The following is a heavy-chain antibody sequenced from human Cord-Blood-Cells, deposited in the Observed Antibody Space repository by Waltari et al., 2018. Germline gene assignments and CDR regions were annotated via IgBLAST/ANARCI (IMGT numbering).Heavy chain of an antibody. Sequence: QVQLVQSGAEVKKPGASVKVSCKASGYTFTSYAMHWVRQAPGQRLGWMGWINAGNGNTKYSQKCQGRVTITRDTSASTAYMELSSLRSEDTAVYYCARDKAGANTFDYWGQGTLVTVSS. V-gene: IGHV1-3*01. D-gene: IGHD3-10*01. CDR2: INAGNGNT. J-gene: IGHJ4*02. CDR3: ARDKAGANTFDY. CDR1: GYTFTSYA.